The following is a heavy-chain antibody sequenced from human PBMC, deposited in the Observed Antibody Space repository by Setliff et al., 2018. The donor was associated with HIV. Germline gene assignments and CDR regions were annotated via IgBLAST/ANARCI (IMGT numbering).Heavy chain of an antibody. V-gene: IGHV1-18*01. Sequence: ASVKVSCKASGGTFSSYAISWVRQAPGQGLEWMGWISEYNGDTKYAQKLQGRVTMTKDTSTSTAYMELRSLRSDDTAVYYCARDSYDSSGYYPDYWGQGTLVTVSS. CDR2: ISEYNGDT. D-gene: IGHD3-22*01. CDR1: GGTFSSYA. J-gene: IGHJ4*02. CDR3: ARDSYDSSGYYPDY.